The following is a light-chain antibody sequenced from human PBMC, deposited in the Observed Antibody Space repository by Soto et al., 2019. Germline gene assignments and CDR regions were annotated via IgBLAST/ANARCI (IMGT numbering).Light chain of an antibody. J-gene: IGLJ2*01. CDR1: SSNIGSNY. Sequence: QPVLTQPPSASGTPGQRVTISCSGSSSNIGSNYVYWYQQLPGTAPKLIIYRNNQRPSGVPDRFSGSKSGTSASLAISGLRSEDEADYYCAAWDDSLSAYVVFGGGTKLTVL. CDR2: RNN. CDR3: AAWDDSLSAYVV. V-gene: IGLV1-47*01.